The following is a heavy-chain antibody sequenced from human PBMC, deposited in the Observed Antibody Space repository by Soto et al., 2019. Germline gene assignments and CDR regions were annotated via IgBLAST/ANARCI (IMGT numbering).Heavy chain of an antibody. Sequence: PGGSLRLSCAASGFTFSDYYMSWIRQAPGKGLEWVSYISSSGSTIYYADSVKGRFTISRDNAKNSLYLQMNSLGAEDTAVYYCARGVYDSSGYYPDYYYYGMDVWGQGTTVTV. CDR3: ARGVYDSSGYYPDYYYYGMDV. D-gene: IGHD3-22*01. V-gene: IGHV3-11*01. J-gene: IGHJ6*02. CDR2: ISSSGSTI. CDR1: GFTFSDYY.